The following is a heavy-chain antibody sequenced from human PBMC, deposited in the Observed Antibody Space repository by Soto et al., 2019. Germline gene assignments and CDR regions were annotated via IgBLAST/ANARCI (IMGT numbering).Heavy chain of an antibody. CDR2: ISGSGGST. CDR3: AKVCCIAVAGYRYFDY. D-gene: IGHD6-19*01. CDR1: GFSFSRYA. J-gene: IGHJ4*02. V-gene: IGHV3-23*01. Sequence: PGGSLRLSCAASGFSFSRYAMIWVRQAPGKGLEWASAISGSGGSTYYADSVKGRFTISRDNSKNTLYLQMNSLRAEDTAVYYCAKVCCIAVAGYRYFDYWGQGTLVTVSS.